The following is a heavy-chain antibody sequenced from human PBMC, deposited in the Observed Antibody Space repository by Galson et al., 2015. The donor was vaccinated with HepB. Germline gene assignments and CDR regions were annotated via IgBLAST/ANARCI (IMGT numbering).Heavy chain of an antibody. D-gene: IGHD1-26*01. CDR1: GYIFTSYC. V-gene: IGHV1-46*01. J-gene: IGHJ4*02. CDR3: ARDPSGTYRAWYYFDY. CDR2: FNPNGGNT. Sequence: SCKASGYIFTSYCIHWVRQAPGQGLEWMGIFNPNGGNTNYAQNFQGRVTMTRDTSTSTVYMELSSLRSEDTAVYFCARDPSGTYRAWYYFDYWGQGTLVTVSS.